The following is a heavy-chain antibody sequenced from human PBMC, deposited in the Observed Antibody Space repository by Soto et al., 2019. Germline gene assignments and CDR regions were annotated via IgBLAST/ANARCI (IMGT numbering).Heavy chain of an antibody. CDR2: IWYDGSNK. Sequence: GGSLRLSCAASGFTFSSYGMHWVRQAPGKGLEWVAVIWYDGSNKYYADSVKGRFTISRDNSKNTLYLQMNSLRAEDTAVYYCAREEPLYDILTGYPSTYYYYGMDVWGQGTTVTVSS. D-gene: IGHD3-9*01. CDR3: AREEPLYDILTGYPSTYYYYGMDV. CDR1: GFTFSSYG. J-gene: IGHJ6*02. V-gene: IGHV3-33*01.